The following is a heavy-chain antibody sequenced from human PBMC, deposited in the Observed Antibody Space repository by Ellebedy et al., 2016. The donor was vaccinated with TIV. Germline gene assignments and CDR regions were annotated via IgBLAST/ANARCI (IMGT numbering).Heavy chain of an antibody. CDR1: GFAFSANG. J-gene: IGHJ4*02. Sequence: PGGSLRLSCAASGFAFSANGMSWVRQAPGKGLEWVSGIDGSENTDYGDSVKGRFTISRDNAKKSLYLQMNSLRAEDTAVYYCTRDVAVKAKRDWGQGTLVTVSS. D-gene: IGHD3-10*01. CDR3: TRDVAVKAKRD. CDR2: IDGSENT. V-gene: IGHV3-23*01.